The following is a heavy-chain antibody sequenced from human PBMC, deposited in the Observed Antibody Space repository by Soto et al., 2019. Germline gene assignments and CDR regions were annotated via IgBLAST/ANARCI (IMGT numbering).Heavy chain of an antibody. CDR2: IYYSGST. CDR3: ARSAGGYGGGWFDP. V-gene: IGHV4-61*08. Sequence: PSETLSLTCTVSGGSISSGGYYWSWTRQHPGKGLEWIGYIYYSGSTNYNPSLKSRVTISVDTSKNQFSLKLSSVTAADTAVYYCARSAGGYGGGWFDPWGQGTLVTVSS. J-gene: IGHJ5*02. D-gene: IGHD5-12*01. CDR1: GGSISSGGYY.